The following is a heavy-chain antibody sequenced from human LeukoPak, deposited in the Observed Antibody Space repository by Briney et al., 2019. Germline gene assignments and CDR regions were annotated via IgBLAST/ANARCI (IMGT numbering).Heavy chain of an antibody. V-gene: IGHV3-30-3*01. CDR3: ARAQQWLHTTEYFQH. CDR2: ISYDGSNK. Sequence: PGRSLRLSCAASGFTFSSYAMHWVRQAPGEGLEWVAVISYDGSNKYYADSVKGRFTISRDNSKNTLYLQMNSLRAEDTAVYYCARAQQWLHTTEYFQHWGQGTLVTVSS. CDR1: GFTFSSYA. D-gene: IGHD6-19*01. J-gene: IGHJ1*01.